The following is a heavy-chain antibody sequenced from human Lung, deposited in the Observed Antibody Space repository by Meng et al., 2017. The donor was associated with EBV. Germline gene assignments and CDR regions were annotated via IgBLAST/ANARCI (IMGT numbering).Heavy chain of an antibody. CDR2: IYDSGST. CDR1: GGSIRFGSYY. Sequence: VPLVESGPERVKPSQPLSLTCTASGGSIRFGSYYWSWISQPPGKGLKWMGYIYDSGSTSYTPSLLSRVTISVDTSRNQFSLKLTSVTAADTTVYYCAREYSSSSGLPGPWGQGTLVTVSS. V-gene: IGHV4-30-4*08. J-gene: IGHJ5*02. D-gene: IGHD6-6*01. CDR3: AREYSSSSGLPGP.